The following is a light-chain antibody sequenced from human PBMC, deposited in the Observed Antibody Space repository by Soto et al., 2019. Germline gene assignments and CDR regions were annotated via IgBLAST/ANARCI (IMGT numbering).Light chain of an antibody. CDR2: KAS. J-gene: IGKJ5*01. CDR3: QHVNSYPLT. Sequence: DIQMTQSPSTLSGSVGDRVTITCRASQTISSWLAWYQQKPGKAPKLLIYKASTLESGVPSRFSGSGSGTEFTLTISSLQPDDFATYYCQHVNSYPLTFGQGTRLEI. CDR1: QTISSW. V-gene: IGKV1-5*03.